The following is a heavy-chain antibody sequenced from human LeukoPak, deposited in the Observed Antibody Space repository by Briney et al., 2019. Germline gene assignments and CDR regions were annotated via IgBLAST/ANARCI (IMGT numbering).Heavy chain of an antibody. J-gene: IGHJ4*02. CDR3: ARDQAGLDY. D-gene: IGHD6-13*01. CDR2: TYYRSKWYN. V-gene: IGHV6-1*01. Sequence: SYTLPLTCAISGDSVSSNSAAWNWIRQSPSRGLEWLGRTYYRSKWYNDYVESVKSRINIKPDTSKNQFSLQLNSLTPEDTAVYYCARDQAGLDYWGQGTLVTVSS. CDR1: GDSVSSNSAA.